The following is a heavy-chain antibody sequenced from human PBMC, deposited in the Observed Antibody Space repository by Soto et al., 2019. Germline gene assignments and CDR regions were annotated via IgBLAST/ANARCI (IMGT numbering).Heavy chain of an antibody. D-gene: IGHD6-13*01. CDR1: GFTLSSYA. J-gene: IGHJ4*02. Sequence: GGSLRLSCAASGFTLSSYAMSWVRQAPGKGLEWVSAISGSGGSTYYADSVKGRFTISRDNSKNTLYLQMNSLRAEDTAVYYCAKDLRIAAAGPIDYWGQGTLVTVSS. CDR2: ISGSGGST. V-gene: IGHV3-23*01. CDR3: AKDLRIAAAGPIDY.